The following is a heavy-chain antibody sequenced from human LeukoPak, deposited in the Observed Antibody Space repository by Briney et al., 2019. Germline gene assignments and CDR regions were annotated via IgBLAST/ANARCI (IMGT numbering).Heavy chain of an antibody. D-gene: IGHD4-11*01. CDR3: ARTKTVTTEDYYYYDYMDV. Sequence: GGSLRLSRAASGFTFSDYYMSWIRHAPGKGLEWGSYISSSGSTIYYADSVKGRFTISRDNAKNSLYLQMNSLRAEDTAVYYCARTKTVTTEDYYYYDYMDVWGKGTAATVSS. J-gene: IGHJ6*03. CDR1: GFTFSDYY. V-gene: IGHV3-11*01. CDR2: ISSSGSTI.